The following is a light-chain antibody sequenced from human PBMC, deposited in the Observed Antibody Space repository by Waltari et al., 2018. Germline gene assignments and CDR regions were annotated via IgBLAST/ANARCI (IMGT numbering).Light chain of an antibody. J-gene: IGLJ3*02. CDR1: RRDIGYYNA. CDR3: SSYAGGNTWV. V-gene: IGLV2-8*01. CDR2: EVN. Sequence: QAAPTQPSFVSGSPGKSVTISSTGTRRDIGYYNAVSWYQQYPGKAPKLIIYEVNKRPAGVSDRFSGSKSGNTASLTISGLQAEDEADYFCSSYAGGNTWVFGGGTRLTVL.